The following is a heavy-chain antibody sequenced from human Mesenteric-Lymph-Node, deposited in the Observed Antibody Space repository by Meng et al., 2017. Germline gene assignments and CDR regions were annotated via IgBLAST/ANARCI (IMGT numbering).Heavy chain of an antibody. CDR2: ISGSGGST. D-gene: IGHD2-2*01. J-gene: IGHJ3*02. CDR1: GFTFSSYA. CDR3: ARVRYCSSTSCYAFDI. V-gene: IGHV3-23*01. Sequence: GESLKISCAASGFTFSSYAMSWVRQAPGKGLEWVSAISGSGGSTYYADSVKGRFTISRDNSKNTLYLQMNSLRAEDTAVYYCARVRYCSSTSCYAFDIWGQGTMVTVSS.